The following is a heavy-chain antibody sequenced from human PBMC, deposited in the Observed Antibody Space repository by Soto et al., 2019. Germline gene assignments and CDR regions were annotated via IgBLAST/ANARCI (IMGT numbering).Heavy chain of an antibody. CDR2: ISSSSTL. J-gene: IGHJ4*02. CDR1: GFTFGSNS. CDR3: ARERHGGPFDF. V-gene: IGHV3-48*02. D-gene: IGHD2-15*01. Sequence: PGGSLRLSCQPLGFTFGSNSMNGFGQAPGKGLEWVSYISSSSTLYYADSVKGRFTISRDTAKNSLYLQMYSLRDEDTAVYYCARERHGGPFDFWGEGTVVSVSS.